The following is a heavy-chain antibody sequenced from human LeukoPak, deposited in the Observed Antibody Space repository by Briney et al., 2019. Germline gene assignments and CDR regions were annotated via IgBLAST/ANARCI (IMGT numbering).Heavy chain of an antibody. J-gene: IGHJ4*02. CDR3: AKGRRWLQSHFDY. CDR2: ISYDGSNK. V-gene: IGHV3-30*18. CDR1: GFTFSSYG. D-gene: IGHD5-24*01. Sequence: GGSLRLSCAASGFTFSSYGMHWVRQAPGKGLEWVAVISYDGSNKYYADSVKGRFTISRDNSKNTLYLQMSSLRAEDTAVYYCAKGRRWLQSHFDYWGQGTLVTVSS.